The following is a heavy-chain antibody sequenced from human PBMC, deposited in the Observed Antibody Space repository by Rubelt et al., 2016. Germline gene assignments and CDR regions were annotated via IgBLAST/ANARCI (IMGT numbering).Heavy chain of an antibody. Sequence: QVQLQESGPGLVKPSQTLSLTCTVSGGSISSGGYYWSWIRQHPGKGLEWIGSNYYSGSPYYHSDLKSRVTTSVDTSKNQFSLKLSSVTAADTAVYYCARDSGSRIFDYWGQGTLVTVSS. J-gene: IGHJ4*02. CDR3: ARDSGSRIFDY. CDR2: NYYSGSP. D-gene: IGHD2/OR15-2a*01. V-gene: IGHV4-31*03. CDR1: GGSISSGGYY.